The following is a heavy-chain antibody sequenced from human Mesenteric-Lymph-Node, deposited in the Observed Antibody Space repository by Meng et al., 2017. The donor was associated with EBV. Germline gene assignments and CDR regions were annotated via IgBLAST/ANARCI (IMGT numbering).Heavy chain of an antibody. CDR3: AHRPAFGELLDY. D-gene: IGHD3-10*01. Sequence: QITLKESGPAFMKPTXPLPLSRTFSGFSLSTFGVGLGWVRQPPGKALEWLGVLYWDDDERYSPSLRSRLTITKDTSKNQVFLTMTNMDPVDTATYYCAHRPAFGELLDYWGQGTLVNVSS. V-gene: IGHV2-5*02. CDR2: LYWDDDE. CDR1: GFSLSTFGVG. J-gene: IGHJ4*02.